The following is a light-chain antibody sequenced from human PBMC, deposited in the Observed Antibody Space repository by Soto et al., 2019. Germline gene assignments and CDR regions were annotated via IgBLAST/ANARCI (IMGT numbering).Light chain of an antibody. CDR2: EVS. CDR3: SSYAGSNNSYV. CDR1: SSDVGGYNY. J-gene: IGLJ1*01. V-gene: IGLV2-8*01. Sequence: ALTQPPSASGSPGQSVTISCTGTSSDVGGYNYVSWYQQHPGKAPKLMIYEVSKRPSGVPDRFSGSKSGNTASLTVSGLQAEDEADYYCSSYAGSNNSYVFGTGTKVT.